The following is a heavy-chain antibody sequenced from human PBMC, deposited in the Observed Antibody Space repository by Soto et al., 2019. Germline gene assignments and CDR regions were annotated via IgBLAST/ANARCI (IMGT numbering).Heavy chain of an antibody. CDR1: GGSISSSSYY. Sequence: PSETLSLTCTVSGGSISSSSYYWGWIRQPPGKGLEWIGSIYYSGSTYYNPSLKSRVTISVDTSKNQFSLKLSSVTAADTVVYYCARHGQWLLPNEAYYFDYWGQGTLVTVSS. CDR2: IYYSGST. J-gene: IGHJ4*02. D-gene: IGHD3-22*01. CDR3: ARHGQWLLPNEAYYFDY. V-gene: IGHV4-39*01.